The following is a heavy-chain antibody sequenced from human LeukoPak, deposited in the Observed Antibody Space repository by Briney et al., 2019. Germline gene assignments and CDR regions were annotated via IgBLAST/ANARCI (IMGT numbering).Heavy chain of an antibody. J-gene: IGHJ6*03. CDR3: AKDVGTVEGGSSDMDV. D-gene: IGHD1-26*01. CDR2: ISGSGGST. Sequence: GGSLRLSCAASGFTFSSYSMNWVRQAPGKGLEWVSAISGSGGSTYYADSVKGRFTISRDNSKNTLYVQMNSLRAEDTAVYYCAKDVGTVEGGSSDMDVWGKGTTVTVSS. V-gene: IGHV3-23*01. CDR1: GFTFSSYS.